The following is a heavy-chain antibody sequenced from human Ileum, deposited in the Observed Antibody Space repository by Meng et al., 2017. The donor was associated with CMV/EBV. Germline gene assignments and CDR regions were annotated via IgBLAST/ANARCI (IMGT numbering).Heavy chain of an antibody. V-gene: IGHV4-59*12. CDR2: ISNSGTT. J-gene: IGHJ4*02. CDR1: GGAIGSFY. Sequence: ESLKISCTVSGGAIGSFYWTWIRQTPEKGLEWIGYISNSGTTNYNPSLKSRLTISVDTSKNQFSLKQSSVTAADTAVYYCARDPRRYCSTSSCYYFDHWGQGTLVTVSS. D-gene: IGHD2-2*01. CDR3: ARDPRRYCSTSSCYYFDH.